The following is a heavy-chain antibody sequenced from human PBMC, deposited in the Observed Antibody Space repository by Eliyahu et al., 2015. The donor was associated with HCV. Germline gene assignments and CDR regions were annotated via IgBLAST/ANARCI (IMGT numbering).Heavy chain of an antibody. J-gene: IGHJ4*02. CDR2: INGDGSDT. CDR3: ARDGQQLIDY. V-gene: IGHV3-74*01. CDR1: GLTFSTYW. Sequence: EVQLVESGGGLAQPGGSLRLXCAGSGLTFSTYWMHWVRQAPGKGLVWVARINGDGSDTAYADSVKGRFTIPRDNAKNTLYLQMNNLTAEDTAVYYCARDGQQLIDYWGQGTLVTVSS. D-gene: IGHD6-13*01.